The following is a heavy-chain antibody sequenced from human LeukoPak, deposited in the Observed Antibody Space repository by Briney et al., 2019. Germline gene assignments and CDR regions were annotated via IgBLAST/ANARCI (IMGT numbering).Heavy chain of an antibody. CDR1: GFTVSSTY. CDR3: ARGEFDP. Sequence: AGSLRLSCAVSGFTVSSTYMNWVRQAPGKGLEWVSDIYSGGSTYYADSVKGRFTISRHNSENTVYLQMNSLRAEDTAVYYCARGEFDPWGQGTLVTVSS. J-gene: IGHJ5*02. V-gene: IGHV3-53*04. CDR2: IYSGGST.